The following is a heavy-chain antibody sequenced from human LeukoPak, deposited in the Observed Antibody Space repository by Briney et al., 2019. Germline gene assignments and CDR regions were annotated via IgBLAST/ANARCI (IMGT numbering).Heavy chain of an antibody. J-gene: IGHJ4*02. CDR1: GYTFTGYY. V-gene: IGHV1-2*02. CDR3: ARESEEYSGYDLGSAAIYFDY. CDR2: INPNSGGT. Sequence: VASVKVSCKASGYTFTGYYMHWVRQAPGQGLEWMGWINPNSGGTNYAQKFQGRVTMTRDTSISTAYMELSRLRSDDTAVYYCARESEEYSGYDLGSAAIYFDYWGQGTLVTVSS. D-gene: IGHD5-12*01.